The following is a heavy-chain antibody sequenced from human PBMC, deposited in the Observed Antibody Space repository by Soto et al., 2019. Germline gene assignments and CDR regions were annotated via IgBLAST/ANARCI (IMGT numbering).Heavy chain of an antibody. CDR1: GFSLSTSGVG. J-gene: IGHJ6*02. D-gene: IGHD6-19*01. CDR2: IYWNDDK. CDR3: AHTTYSSGWYFRGGAESYYGMDV. Sequence: SGPTLVNPTQTLTLTCTFSGFSLSTSGVGVGWIRQPPGKALEWLALIYWNDDKRYSPSLKSRLTITKDTSKNQVVLTMTNMDPVDTATYYCAHTTYSSGWYFRGGAESYYGMDVWGQGTTVTVSS. V-gene: IGHV2-5*01.